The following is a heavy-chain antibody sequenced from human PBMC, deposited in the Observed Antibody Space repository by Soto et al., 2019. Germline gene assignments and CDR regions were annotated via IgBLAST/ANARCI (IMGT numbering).Heavy chain of an antibody. CDR1: GFTFNDYW. CDR3: ARDEEDNPCFALDY. D-gene: IGHD2-15*01. V-gene: IGHV3-74*01. CDR2: INRDGSDT. Sequence: EVHLVQSGGGLVQPGGSLRLSCAASGFTFNDYWMHWVRQVPGKGLEWVSHINRDGSDTWYADSVKGRFTISRDNAKNTLSLQMNRLRDEQTALYYCARDEEDNPCFALDYWGRVPRVTVAS. J-gene: IGHJ4*02.